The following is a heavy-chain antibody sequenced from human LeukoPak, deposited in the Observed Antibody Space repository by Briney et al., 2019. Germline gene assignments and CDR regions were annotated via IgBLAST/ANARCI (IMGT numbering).Heavy chain of an antibody. V-gene: IGHV4-59*08. CDR2: IYYSGSS. CDR1: GVSISSDY. J-gene: IGHJ5*02. Sequence: PSETLSLTCIVSGVSISSDYWSWIRLPPGKGLEWIGYIYYSGSSNYNPSLKSRVTMSVDTSKNQFSLKLTSVTAADTAVYYCARRLRQNLFDPWGQGTLVTVSS. D-gene: IGHD4-17*01. CDR3: ARRLRQNLFDP.